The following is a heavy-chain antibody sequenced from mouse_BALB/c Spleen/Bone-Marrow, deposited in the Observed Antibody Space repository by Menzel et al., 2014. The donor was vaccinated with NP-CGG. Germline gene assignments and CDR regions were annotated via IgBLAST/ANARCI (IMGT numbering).Heavy chain of an antibody. V-gene: IGHV3-1*02. CDR1: GYSITSGYS. D-gene: IGHD2-3*01. CDR2: IYYSGGS. CDR3: ARHDGYFDY. J-gene: IGHJ2*01. Sequence: VQLKESGPDLVKPSQSLSLTCTVTGYSITSGYSWHWIRQFPGNKLEWMGFIYYSGGSNYNPSLKSRVSISRYTSKNQFFLQLNSVTSEDAATYYCARHDGYFDYWGQGTTLTVSS.